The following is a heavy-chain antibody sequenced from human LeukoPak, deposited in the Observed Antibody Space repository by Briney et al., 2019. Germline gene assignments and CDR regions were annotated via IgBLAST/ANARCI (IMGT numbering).Heavy chain of an antibody. CDR1: GYTVTNRW. Sequence: GESLKISCKGFGYTVTNRWIGWVRQTPGKGLEWMGIIYPGDSDTRYNPSFQGQVTISADKSISTVYLQWSSLEASDTGIYYCARRGPSSEYFDHWGQGTLVTVSS. CDR3: ARRGPSSEYFDH. CDR2: IYPGDSDT. V-gene: IGHV5-51*01. J-gene: IGHJ4*02. D-gene: IGHD3-16*01.